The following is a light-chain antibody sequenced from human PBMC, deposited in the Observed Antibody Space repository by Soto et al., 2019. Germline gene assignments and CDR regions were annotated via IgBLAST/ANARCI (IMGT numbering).Light chain of an antibody. CDR1: SSDVGGYDY. J-gene: IGLJ1*01. CDR2: DVS. Sequence: QSVLTQPPSASGSPGQSVAISCPGTSSDVGGYDYVSWYQQHPGKAPKLMIYDVSKRLSGVPDRFSGSKSGNTASLTVSGLQAEDEADYYCSSYAGTYIVFGTGTKVTVL. CDR3: SSYAGTYIV. V-gene: IGLV2-8*01.